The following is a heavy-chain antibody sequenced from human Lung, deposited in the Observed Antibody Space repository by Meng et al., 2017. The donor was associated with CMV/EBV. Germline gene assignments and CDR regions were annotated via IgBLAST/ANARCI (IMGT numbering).Heavy chain of an antibody. CDR1: GFTFSSYS. D-gene: IGHD6-6*01. CDR3: ARDAEQLVRGGGMAV. J-gene: IGHJ6*02. Sequence: GESLKISCAASGFTFSSYSMNWVRQAPGKGLEWVSSISSSSSYIYYADSVKGRFTISRDNAKNSLYLQMNSLRAENTAVYYCARDAEQLVRGGGMAVWGQGTXVTVSS. CDR2: ISSSSSYI. V-gene: IGHV3-21*01.